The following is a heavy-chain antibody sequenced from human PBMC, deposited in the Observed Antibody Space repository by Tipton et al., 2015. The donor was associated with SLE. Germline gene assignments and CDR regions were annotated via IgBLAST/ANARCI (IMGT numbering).Heavy chain of an antibody. J-gene: IGHJ6*02. V-gene: IGHV3-72*01. CDR1: GFTFSDHY. D-gene: IGHD2-2*01. CDR3: ARDAYCSTTSCYYSGMDV. CDR2: TRNKAHSYTT. Sequence: SLRLSCAASGFTFSDHYMDWVRQAPGKGLEWVGRTRNKAHSYTTEYAASVKGRITISRDDSKNSLYLQMNSLKTEDTAVYYCARDAYCSTTSCYYSGMDVWGQGTTVTVSS.